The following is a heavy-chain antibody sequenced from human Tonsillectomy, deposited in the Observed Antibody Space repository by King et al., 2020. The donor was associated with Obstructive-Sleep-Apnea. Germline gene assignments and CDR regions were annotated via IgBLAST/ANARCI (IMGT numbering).Heavy chain of an antibody. V-gene: IGHV4-4*02. D-gene: IGHD2-2*01. CDR1: GGSISSSNW. CDR3: ARDKKVEYCSSTSCYDYYYGMDV. CDR2: IYHSGST. Sequence: VPLQESGPGLVKPSGTLSLTCAVSGGSISSSNWWSWVRQPPGKGLEWIGEIYHSGSTNYNPSLKSRVTISVDKSKNQFSLKLSSVTAADTAVYYCARDKKVEYCSSTSCYDYYYGMDVWGQGTTVTVSS. J-gene: IGHJ6*02.